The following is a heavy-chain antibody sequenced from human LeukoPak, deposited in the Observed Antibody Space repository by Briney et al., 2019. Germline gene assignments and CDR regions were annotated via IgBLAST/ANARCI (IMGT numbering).Heavy chain of an antibody. Sequence: GGSLSLSCPASGFTFSRKGLEWVSAIGTAGDTYYPGSVKGRFTISRENAKNSLYLQMNSLRAGDTAVYYCAGNLGYYYGSEFPYGMDVWGQGTTVTVSS. V-gene: IGHV3-13*01. CDR2: IGTAGDT. CDR3: AGNLGYYYGSEFPYGMDV. D-gene: IGHD3-10*01. CDR1: GFTFS. J-gene: IGHJ6*02.